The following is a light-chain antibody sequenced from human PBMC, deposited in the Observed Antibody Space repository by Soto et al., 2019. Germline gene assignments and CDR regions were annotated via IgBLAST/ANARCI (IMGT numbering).Light chain of an antibody. CDR2: GAS. V-gene: IGKV3-15*01. J-gene: IGKJ2*01. CDR1: QSVSSN. Sequence: EIVMTQSPATLSVSPGERATLSCRASQSVSSNLAWYQQKPGQAPRLLFYGASTRATGIPARFSGSGSGTDFTLTISSLQSEDFAVYYWQQSNNWPYTFGQGTKLEIK. CDR3: QQSNNWPYT.